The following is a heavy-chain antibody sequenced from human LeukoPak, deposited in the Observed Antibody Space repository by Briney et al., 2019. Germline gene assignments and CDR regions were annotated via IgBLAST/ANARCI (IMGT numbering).Heavy chain of an antibody. V-gene: IGHV1-2*02. J-gene: IGHJ5*02. CDR3: ARDRNTPIVGLSRGFDP. Sequence: ASVKVSCRASGYTFTDYYIHWVRQAPGQGLEWMGWINPNSGGTKYAQKFQGRVTMTRDTSISTAYMELSRLRSDDTAVYYCARDRNTPIVGLSRGFDPWGQGTLVTVSS. CDR2: INPNSGGT. D-gene: IGHD1-26*01. CDR1: GYTFTDYY.